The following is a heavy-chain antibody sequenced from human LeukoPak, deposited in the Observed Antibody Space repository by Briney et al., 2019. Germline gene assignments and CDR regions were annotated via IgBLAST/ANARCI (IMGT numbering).Heavy chain of an antibody. CDR2: IYYSGST. CDR1: GGSFSGYY. Sequence: PSETLSLTCAVYGGSFSGYYWSWIRQPPGTGLEWIGFIYYSGSTTYSPSLKSRVTMSVDTSKKHFSLGLSSVTAADTAVYYCARGTMTGGGYTLISYFDYWGQGTLVTVSS. J-gene: IGHJ4*02. D-gene: IGHD5-18*01. CDR3: ARGTMTGGGYTLISYFDY. V-gene: IGHV4-59*01.